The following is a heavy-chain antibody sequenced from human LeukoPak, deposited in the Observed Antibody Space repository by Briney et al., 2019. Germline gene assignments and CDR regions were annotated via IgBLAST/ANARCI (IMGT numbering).Heavy chain of an antibody. D-gene: IGHD7-27*01. CDR2: IYSGGST. J-gene: IGHJ4*02. CDR3: ARRPTGDPKFDY. CDR1: GFTVSRNY. V-gene: IGHV3-53*01. Sequence: GGSLRLSCAASGFTVSRNYMSWVRQAPGKGLEWVSVIYSGGSTYYADSVKGRFTISRDNSKNTLYLQMNSLRAEDTAVYYCARRPTGDPKFDYWGQGTLVTVSS.